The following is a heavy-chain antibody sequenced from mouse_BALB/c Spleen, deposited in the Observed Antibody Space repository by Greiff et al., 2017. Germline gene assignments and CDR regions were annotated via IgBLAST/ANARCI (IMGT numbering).Heavy chain of an antibody. CDR3: ARDADDYGRYYAMDY. CDR1: GFTFSDFY. Sequence: EVKLMESGGGLVQPGGSLRLSCATSGFTFSDFYMEWVRQPPGKRLEWIAASRNKANDYTTEYSASVKGRFIVSRDTSQSILYLQMNALRAEDTAIYYCARDADDYGRYYAMDYWGQGTSVTVSS. J-gene: IGHJ4*01. D-gene: IGHD2-4*01. CDR2: SRNKANDYTT. V-gene: IGHV7-1*02.